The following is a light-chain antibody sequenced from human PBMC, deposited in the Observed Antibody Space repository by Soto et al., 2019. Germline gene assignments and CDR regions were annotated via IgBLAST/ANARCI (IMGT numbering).Light chain of an antibody. J-gene: IGKJ4*01. CDR3: QQYNKWPLT. CDR1: QSVGSN. V-gene: IGKV3-15*01. Sequence: ERVMTQSPATLSVSPGERVTLSCRASQSVGSNLACYQQKPGQAPRHLIYGASTRATGIPARFSGSGSGTDFTLTISSLQSENVAVYFCQQYNKWPLTVGGGTQVEIK. CDR2: GAS.